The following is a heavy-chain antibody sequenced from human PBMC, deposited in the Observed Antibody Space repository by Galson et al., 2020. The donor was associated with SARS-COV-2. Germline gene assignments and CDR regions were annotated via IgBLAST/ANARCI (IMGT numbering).Heavy chain of an antibody. CDR1: GFTFSSYA. V-gene: IGHV3-30-3*01. D-gene: IGHD1-26*01. CDR3: ARTYSGSYYSWFDP. Sequence: GGSLRLSCAASGFTFSSYAMHWVRQAPGKGLEWVAVISYDGSNKYYADSVKGRFTISRDNSKNTLYLQMNSLRAEDTAVYYCARTYSGSYYSWFDPWGHGTLVTVSS. J-gene: IGHJ5*02. CDR2: ISYDGSNK.